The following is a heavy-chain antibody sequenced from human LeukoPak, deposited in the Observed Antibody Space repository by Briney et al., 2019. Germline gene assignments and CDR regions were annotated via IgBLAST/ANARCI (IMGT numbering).Heavy chain of an antibody. CDR2: INHSGST. Sequence: SETLSLTCAVYGGSFSGYSWSWIRQPPGKGLEWIGVINHSGSTNYNPSLKSRVTISVDTSKNQCSLKLSSVTAADTAVYYCARTRGLRWSYFDYWGQGTLVTVSS. CDR1: GGSFSGYS. CDR3: ARTRGLRWSYFDY. D-gene: IGHD4-23*01. J-gene: IGHJ4*02. V-gene: IGHV4-34*01.